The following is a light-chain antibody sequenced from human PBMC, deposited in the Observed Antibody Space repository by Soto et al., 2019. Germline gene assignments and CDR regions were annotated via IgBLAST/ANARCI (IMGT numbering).Light chain of an antibody. CDR2: GNR. CDR3: QAYDYSWTASG. Sequence: QSVLTQPPSVSGAPGQRVTISCTGNSATLGAGYDVHWYRQLPGAAPKLVIFGNRNRPSGVPERFSVSKSGTSASLDRTGLQGEDEADDYCQAYDYSWTASGFAGGTKLTVL. J-gene: IGLJ3*02. CDR1: SATLGAGYD. V-gene: IGLV1-40*01.